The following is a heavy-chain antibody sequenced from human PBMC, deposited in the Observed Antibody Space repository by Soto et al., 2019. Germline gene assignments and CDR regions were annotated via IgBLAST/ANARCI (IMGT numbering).Heavy chain of an antibody. Sequence: EVQLLKSWGGLVQPGGSLRLSCAASGFTFSSYAMSWFRQAPGKGLEWVSAISGSGGSTYYADSVKGRFTISRDNSKNTLYLQMNSLRAEDTAVYYCAKVVGSSWYYFDYWGQGTLVTVSS. J-gene: IGHJ4*02. CDR1: GFTFSSYA. V-gene: IGHV3-23*01. CDR3: AKVVGSSWYYFDY. CDR2: ISGSGGST. D-gene: IGHD6-13*01.